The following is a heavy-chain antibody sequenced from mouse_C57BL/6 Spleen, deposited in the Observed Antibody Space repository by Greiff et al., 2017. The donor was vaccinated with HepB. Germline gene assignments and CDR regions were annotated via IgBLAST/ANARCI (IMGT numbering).Heavy chain of an antibody. CDR1: GFNIKDYY. Sequence: EVKLMESGAELVKPGASVKLSCTASGFNIKDYYMHWVKQRTEQGLEWIGRIDPEDGETKYAPKFQGKATITADTSSNTAYLQLSSLTSEDTAVYYCARGYGNFRSDAMDYWGQGTSVTVSS. CDR2: IDPEDGET. V-gene: IGHV14-2*01. CDR3: ARGYGNFRSDAMDY. D-gene: IGHD2-1*01. J-gene: IGHJ4*01.